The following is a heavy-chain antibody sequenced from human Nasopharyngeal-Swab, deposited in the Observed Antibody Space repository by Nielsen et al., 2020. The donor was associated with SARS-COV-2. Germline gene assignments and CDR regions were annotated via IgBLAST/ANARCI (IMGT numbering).Heavy chain of an antibody. CDR1: GFTFSSYW. V-gene: IGHV3-7*01. J-gene: IGHJ4*02. CDR3: ARARFYYDSSALDF. D-gene: IGHD3-22*01. CDR2: IKQDGSEK. Sequence: GESLKISCAASGFTFSSYWMSWVRQAPGKGLEWVANIKQDGSEKYYVDSVKGRFTISRDNAKNSLYLQMNSLRAEDTVVYYCARARFYYDSSALDFWGQGTLVTVSS.